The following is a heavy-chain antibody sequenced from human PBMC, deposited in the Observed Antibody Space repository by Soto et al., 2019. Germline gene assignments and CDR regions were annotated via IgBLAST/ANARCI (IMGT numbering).Heavy chain of an antibody. Sequence: EVRLVESGGGLVKPGGALKLPCATSGFHFNKYSKNWVRQAPGKGLEGISSISSSSDYIYYADSVKGRFTISRDNAKNSLFLQLNSLRVEDTAVYYCARDFAYSGSPFDYWGQGTLVTVSS. J-gene: IGHJ4*02. CDR3: ARDFAYSGSPFDY. V-gene: IGHV3-21*02. D-gene: IGHD1-26*01. CDR2: ISSSSDYI. CDR1: GFHFNKYS.